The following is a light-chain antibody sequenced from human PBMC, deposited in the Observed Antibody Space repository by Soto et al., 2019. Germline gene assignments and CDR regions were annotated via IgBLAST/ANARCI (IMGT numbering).Light chain of an antibody. CDR1: SSDVGGYNY. V-gene: IGLV2-14*01. CDR3: SSYTTYSTVV. Sequence: QSVLTQPASVSGSPGQSITISCTGTSSDVGGYNYVSWYQQHPDKAPKLMIYEVSNRPSGLSNRFSGSKSGNTASLTISGLQAEDEAHYYCSSYTTYSTVVFGGGTKLTVL. J-gene: IGLJ2*01. CDR2: EVS.